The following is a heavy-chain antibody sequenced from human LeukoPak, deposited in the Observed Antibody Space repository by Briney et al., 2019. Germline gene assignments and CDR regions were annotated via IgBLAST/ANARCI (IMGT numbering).Heavy chain of an antibody. CDR2: TYYRSKWYN. V-gene: IGHV6-1*01. Sequence: SQTLSLTCAISGDSVSTNNVAWNWIRQSPSRGLEWPGRTYYRSKWYNDYAVSVKSRITINPDTSKNQFSLQLNSVTPDDTAMYYCAREDLGAAYFDFWGQGTLVTVSS. CDR3: AREDLGAAYFDF. D-gene: IGHD3-16*01. J-gene: IGHJ4*02. CDR1: GDSVSTNNVA.